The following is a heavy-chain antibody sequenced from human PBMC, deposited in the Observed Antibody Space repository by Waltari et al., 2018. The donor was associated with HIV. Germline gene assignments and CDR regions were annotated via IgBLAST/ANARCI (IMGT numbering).Heavy chain of an antibody. V-gene: IGHV4-31*03. Sequence: QVQLQESGPGLVKSSQTLSLSCTVSGGSISSGGYYWNWIRQHPGKGLEWIGYIQHSGSTYYNPSRKSRVSISVSTSKNQLSLNLTSVTAADTAVYYCARVSDSYGTVFEYWGQGTLVSVSS. D-gene: IGHD3-10*01. CDR1: GGSISSGGYY. J-gene: IGHJ4*02. CDR3: ARVSDSYGTVFEY. CDR2: IQHSGST.